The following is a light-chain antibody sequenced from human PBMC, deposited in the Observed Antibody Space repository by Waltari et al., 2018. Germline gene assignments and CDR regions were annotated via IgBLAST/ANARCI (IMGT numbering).Light chain of an antibody. Sequence: SYELTQPPSVSVSPGQTLRITCSGVGLWDNYACWYHQKPGQSPILVIYQDTKRPSGIPERFSGSNSGNTATLTISGTQAMDEADYYCQAWDSSSEMVFGGGTKLTVL. CDR2: QDT. CDR3: QAWDSSSEMV. V-gene: IGLV3-1*01. J-gene: IGLJ2*01. CDR1: GLWDNY.